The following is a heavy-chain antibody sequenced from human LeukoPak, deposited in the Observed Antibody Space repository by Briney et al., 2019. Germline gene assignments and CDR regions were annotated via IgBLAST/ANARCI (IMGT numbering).Heavy chain of an antibody. J-gene: IGHJ3*02. V-gene: IGHV1-2*02. Sequence: ASVKVSCKASGYTFSGYYMHWVRQAPGQGLEWVGWINPNSGGTNYAQKFQGRFTMTRDTSISTAYMELSRLRSDDTAVYYCARAENDAFDIWGQGTMVTVSS. CDR3: ARAENDAFDI. CDR2: INPNSGGT. CDR1: GYTFSGYY.